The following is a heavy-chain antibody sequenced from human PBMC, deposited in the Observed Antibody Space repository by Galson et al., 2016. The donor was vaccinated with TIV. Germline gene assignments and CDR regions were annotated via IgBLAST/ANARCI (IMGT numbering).Heavy chain of an antibody. V-gene: IGHV3-7*01. J-gene: IGHJ3*02. CDR1: GFTFSSYW. D-gene: IGHD1-7*01. Sequence: SLRLSCAASGFTFSSYWLSWVRQAPGKGLEWVANIKQDGSEKHYVASVKGRFTISRDNAKNSLYLQMNSLRAEDTAVYYCARNNWNYEGAFDIWGQGTMVTVSS. CDR2: IKQDGSEK. CDR3: ARNNWNYEGAFDI.